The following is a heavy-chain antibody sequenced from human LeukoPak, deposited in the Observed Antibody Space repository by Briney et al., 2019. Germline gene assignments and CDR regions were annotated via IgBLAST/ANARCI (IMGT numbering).Heavy chain of an antibody. D-gene: IGHD3-10*01. J-gene: IGHJ4*02. Sequence: KPSETLSLTCTVSGGSISSSSYYWGWIRQPPGKGLEWIGSIYYSGGTYYNPSLKSRVTISVDTSKNQFSLKLSSVTAADTAVYYCARRVLGLFDYWGQGTLVTVSS. CDR2: IYYSGGT. CDR3: ARRVLGLFDY. V-gene: IGHV4-39*01. CDR1: GGSISSSSYY.